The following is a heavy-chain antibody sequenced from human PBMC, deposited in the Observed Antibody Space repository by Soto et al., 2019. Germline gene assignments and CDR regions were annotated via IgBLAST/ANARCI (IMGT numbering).Heavy chain of an antibody. CDR2: IIPIFGTA. CDR3: AKVQYSCPVGFYYGMEV. Sequence: GASVKVSCKASRVAFSKFIVTWVRQAPGLGLEWVGGIIPIFGTANYAQKFQGRVTITADESTSTSYMEVNNLRSEDTAVYYCAKVQYSCPVGFYYGMEVWGQGNTVTVSS. CDR1: RVAFSKFI. D-gene: IGHD1-26*01. V-gene: IGHV1-69*13. J-gene: IGHJ6*02.